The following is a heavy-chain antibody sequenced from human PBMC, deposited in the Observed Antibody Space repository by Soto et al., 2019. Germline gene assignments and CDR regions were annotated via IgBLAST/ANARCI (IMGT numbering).Heavy chain of an antibody. CDR1: GFTFSSYA. Sequence: EVQPLESGGGLVQPGGSLRLSCAASGFTFSSYAMSWVRQAPGKGLEWVSAISGSGGSTYYADSVKGRFTISRDNSKNTLHLQMNSLIAVDTAVYYCAKAPAFGAYYMDVWGKGTTVTVSS. J-gene: IGHJ6*03. CDR3: AKAPAFGAYYMDV. CDR2: ISGSGGST. V-gene: IGHV3-23*01. D-gene: IGHD3-16*01.